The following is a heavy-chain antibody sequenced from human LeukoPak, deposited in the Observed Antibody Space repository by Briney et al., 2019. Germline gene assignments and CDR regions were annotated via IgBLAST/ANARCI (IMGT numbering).Heavy chain of an antibody. CDR2: ISDTGGRT. D-gene: IGHD3-3*01. CDR3: AKGGQDFDLWRFDL. J-gene: IGHJ5*02. Sequence: GGSLRLSCAASGFTFSDSAVSWVRHSPGEGLKWASSISDTGGRTCYADSVKGRFTITRDNSRNTVNLQMNSLRAGDTARYYCAKGGQDFDLWRFDLWGQGILVIVSS. CDR1: GFTFSDSA. V-gene: IGHV3-23*01.